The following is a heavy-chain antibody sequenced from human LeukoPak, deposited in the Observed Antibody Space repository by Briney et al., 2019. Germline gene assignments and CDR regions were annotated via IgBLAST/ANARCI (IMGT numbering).Heavy chain of an antibody. J-gene: IGHJ4*02. D-gene: IGHD4-23*01. CDR2: INQDGGSI. CDR3: ARGRPHGNDY. Sequence: PGGSLRLSCAASGFTFSSHWLNWVRRAPGKGLDWVAIINQDGGSIGYGDSVKGRFTISRDNAKNSLYLQMNSLRVDDTAVYYCARGRPHGNDYWGQGTLVTVSS. CDR1: GFTFSSHW. V-gene: IGHV3-7*03.